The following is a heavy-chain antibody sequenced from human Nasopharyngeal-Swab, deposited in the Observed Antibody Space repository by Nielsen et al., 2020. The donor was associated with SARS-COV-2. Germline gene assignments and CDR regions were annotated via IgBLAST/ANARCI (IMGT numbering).Heavy chain of an antibody. V-gene: IGHV3-7*01. Sequence: GGSLRLSCAASGFTFSSYWMSWVRQAPGKGLEWVAHIKQSGSGQYYVDSVKGRFTISRDNAKNSLYLQMNSLRAEDTAVYYCARDWVEITIFGVVQDAFDIWGQGTMVTVSS. J-gene: IGHJ3*02. CDR2: IKQSGSGQ. D-gene: IGHD3-3*01. CDR3: ARDWVEITIFGVVQDAFDI. CDR1: GFTFSSYW.